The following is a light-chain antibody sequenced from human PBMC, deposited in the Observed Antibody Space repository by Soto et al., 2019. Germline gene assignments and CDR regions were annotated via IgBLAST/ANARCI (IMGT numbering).Light chain of an antibody. J-gene: IGLJ1*01. V-gene: IGLV2-8*01. CDR3: SSYAGNSNYV. CDR1: SSDVGAYKF. CDR2: DVT. Sequence: QSALTQPPSASGSPGQSVTISCTGTSSDVGAYKFVSWYQQNPGKAPKLIIYDVTKRPTGVPDRFSGSKSGNTASLTVSGLQAEDEADYYCSSYAGNSNYVFGSGTQVTVL.